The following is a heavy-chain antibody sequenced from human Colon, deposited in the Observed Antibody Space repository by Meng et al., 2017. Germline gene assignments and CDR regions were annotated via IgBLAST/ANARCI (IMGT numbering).Heavy chain of an antibody. CDR1: GDSIGSGDSD. Sequence: QLQRRGSGPGLVKPSEPVPLTCTVSGDSIGSGDSDWAWIRQPPGKGLEWIGSMHFSGTTYHNPSLKSRVTISIDTSKNQFSLKLSSVTAADTAVYYCAKSNALTGMSWGQGTLVTVSS. CDR2: MHFSGTT. J-gene: IGHJ5*02. V-gene: IGHV4-39*07. CDR3: AKSNALTGMS. D-gene: IGHD3-9*01.